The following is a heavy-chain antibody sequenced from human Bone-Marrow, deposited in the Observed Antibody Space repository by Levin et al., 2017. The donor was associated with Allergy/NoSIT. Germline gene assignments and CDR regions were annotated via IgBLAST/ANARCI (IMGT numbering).Heavy chain of an antibody. CDR1: GFSFSTYE. J-gene: IGHJ4*02. CDR3: ASGPISDY. CDR2: IHYRGTPI. D-gene: IGHD5-24*01. V-gene: IGHV3-48*03. Sequence: GGSLRLSCVASGFSFSTYEMIWVRQAPGKGLEWVSYIHYRGTPIYYADSVKGRFTISRDNARNSLFLQMNSLRVDDTAIYYCASGPISDYWGQGTQVIVSS.